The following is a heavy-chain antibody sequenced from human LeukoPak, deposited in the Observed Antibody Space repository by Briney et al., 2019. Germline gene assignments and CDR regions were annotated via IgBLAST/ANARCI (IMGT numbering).Heavy chain of an antibody. Sequence: PSETLSLTCTVSGGSISSYYWSWIRQPAGKGLEWIGRIYTSGSTNYNPSLKSRVTISVDTSKNQFSLKLSSVTAADTAVYYCARDNGSGSYYTPGYYYYGMDVWGQGTTVTVSS. V-gene: IGHV4-4*07. CDR1: GGSISSYY. CDR2: IYTSGST. D-gene: IGHD3-10*01. J-gene: IGHJ6*02. CDR3: ARDNGSGSYYTPGYYYYGMDV.